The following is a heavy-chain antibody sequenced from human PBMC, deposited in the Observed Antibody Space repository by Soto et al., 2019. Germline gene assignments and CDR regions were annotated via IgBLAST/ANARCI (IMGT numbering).Heavy chain of an antibody. CDR2: ISGSGDST. V-gene: IGHV3-23*01. Sequence: GASVKVSCVASGFTFSSYAMSWVRQAPGQGLEWVSGISGSGDSTDYADSVKGRFTISRDNSKNTLYLQMNSLRAEDTAVYFCAKSTLVVLVIHEFDSWGQGALVTVSS. CDR3: AKSTLVVLVIHEFDS. CDR1: GFTFSSYA. D-gene: IGHD3-22*01. J-gene: IGHJ4*02.